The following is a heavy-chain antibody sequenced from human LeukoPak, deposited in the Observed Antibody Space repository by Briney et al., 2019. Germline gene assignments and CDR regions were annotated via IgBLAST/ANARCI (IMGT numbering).Heavy chain of an antibody. CDR3: TREDEVGITWSWFDP. CDR1: GDSVSSESAA. J-gene: IGHJ5*02. Sequence: SQTLSLTCAISGDSVSSESAAWNWIRQSPTRGLEWLGRTYYRSKWYNDYAVSVKSRINISPDTSKNQFSLQLNSVTPEDTAVYYCTREDEVGITWSWFDPWGQGTLVTVSS. CDR2: TYYRSKWYN. V-gene: IGHV6-1*01. D-gene: IGHD1-26*01.